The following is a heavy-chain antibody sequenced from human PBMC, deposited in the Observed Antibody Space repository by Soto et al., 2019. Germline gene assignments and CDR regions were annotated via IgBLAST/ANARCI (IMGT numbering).Heavy chain of an antibody. V-gene: IGHV5-51*01. CDR3: AKDADIAAAGYYFDY. CDR2: IYPGDSDT. CDR1: GYSFTSYW. Sequence: PGESLKISCKGSGYSFTSYWIGWVRQMPGKGLEWMGIIYPGDSDTRYSPSFQGQVTISADKSISTAYLQWSSLKASDTAMYYCAKDADIAAAGYYFDYWGQGTLVTVSS. D-gene: IGHD6-13*01. J-gene: IGHJ4*02.